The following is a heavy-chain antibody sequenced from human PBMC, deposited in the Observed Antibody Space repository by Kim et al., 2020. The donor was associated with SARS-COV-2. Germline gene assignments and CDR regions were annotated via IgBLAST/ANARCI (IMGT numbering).Heavy chain of an antibody. D-gene: IGHD6-19*01. CDR2: IKSKTDGGTT. CDR1: GFTFSNAW. V-gene: IGHV3-15*01. J-gene: IGHJ4*02. Sequence: GGSLRLSCAASGFTFSNAWMSWVRQAPGKGLEWVGRIKSKTDGGTTDYAAPVKGRFTISRDDSKNTLYLQMNSLKTEDTAVYYCTTRTHSGRALPDDYWGQGTLVTVSS. CDR3: TTRTHSGRALPDDY.